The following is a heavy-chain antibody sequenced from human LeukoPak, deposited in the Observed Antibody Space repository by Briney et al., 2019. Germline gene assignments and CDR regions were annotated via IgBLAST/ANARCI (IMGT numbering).Heavy chain of an antibody. J-gene: IGHJ4*01. CDR3: ARDGTAAGLYFDL. D-gene: IGHD6-13*01. Sequence: PGGSLRLSCVISGFTFSDYWMNWVRQAPGKGLEWVGSINQNGAEKTYVDYVKGRFTISRDNPKNSLYLQMNSLRAEDTAIYYCARDGTAAGLYFDLWGQGTLVTVSS. CDR1: GFTFSDYW. CDR2: INQNGAEK. V-gene: IGHV3-7*01.